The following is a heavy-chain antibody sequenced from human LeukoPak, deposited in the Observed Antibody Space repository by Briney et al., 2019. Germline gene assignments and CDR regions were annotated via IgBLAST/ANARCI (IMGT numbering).Heavy chain of an antibody. CDR1: GXTFSSSW. V-gene: IGHV3-74*03. CDR2: ANGDGSEI. J-gene: IGHJ4*02. Sequence: GGSLRLSCAASGXTFSSSWVHWVRQGPGKGLVWVSHANGDGSEIKYADSVKGRFTISRDNAKNTVELQMNSLRAEDTAVYYCVYGKGYILDYWGQGIPVTVSS. CDR3: VYGKGYILDY. D-gene: IGHD5-12*01.